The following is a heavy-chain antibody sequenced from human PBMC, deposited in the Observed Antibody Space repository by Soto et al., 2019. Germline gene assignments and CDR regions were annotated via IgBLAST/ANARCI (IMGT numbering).Heavy chain of an antibody. D-gene: IGHD2-15*01. J-gene: IGHJ4*02. CDR1: GGSISSSNW. CDR2: IYHSGST. CDR3: ARALGYSHYFDY. V-gene: IGHV4-4*02. Sequence: QVQLQESGPGLVKPSGTLSLTCAVSGGSISSSNWWSWVRQPPGKGLEWIGEIYHSGSTNYTPSLKSRVTISVDNSKSQFSLKLSSVTAAATAVYYCARALGYSHYFDYWGQGTLVTVSS.